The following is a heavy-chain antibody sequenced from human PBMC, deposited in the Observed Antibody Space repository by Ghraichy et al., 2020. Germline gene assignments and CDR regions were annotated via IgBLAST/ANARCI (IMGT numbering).Heavy chain of an antibody. J-gene: IGHJ4*02. CDR1: GGSFSGYY. CDR3: ARGYNWKNLDY. Sequence: SETLSLTCAVYGGSFSGYYWSWIRQPPGKGLEWIGEINHSGSTNYNPSLKSRVTISVDTSKNQFSLKLSSVTAADTAVYYCARGYNWKNLDYWGQGTLVTVSS. CDR2: INHSGST. V-gene: IGHV4-34*01. D-gene: IGHD1-20*01.